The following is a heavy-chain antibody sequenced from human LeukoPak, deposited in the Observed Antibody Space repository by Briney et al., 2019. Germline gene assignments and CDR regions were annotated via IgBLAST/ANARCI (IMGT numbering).Heavy chain of an antibody. CDR3: ARGIGWPYFDY. CDR1: GDSVSRTNIA. D-gene: IGHD5-24*01. J-gene: IGHJ4*02. CDR2: TYYRSKWYN. Sequence: QTLSLTCVISGDSVSRTNIAWNWIRQSPSRGLEWLGRTYYRSKWYNDYAVSVQSRIIINPDTSKNQFSLQLNSVTPEDTAVYYCARGIGWPYFDYWGQGTLVTVSS. V-gene: IGHV6-1*01.